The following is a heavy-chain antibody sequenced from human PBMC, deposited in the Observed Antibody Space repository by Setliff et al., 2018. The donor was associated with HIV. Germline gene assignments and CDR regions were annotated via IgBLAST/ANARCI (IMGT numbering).Heavy chain of an antibody. Sequence: SETLSLTCAVYGGSFSGFYWTWIRQPPGKGLGWIGEIKHGGSANYNPSLKSRVTISVDGSTNQFSLKLGSVTAADAAVYYCARGAYCGGASCSLTRFDPWGQGTLVTVSS. J-gene: IGHJ5*02. CDR2: IKHGGSA. CDR1: GGSFSGFY. CDR3: ARGAYCGGASCSLTRFDP. D-gene: IGHD2-15*01. V-gene: IGHV4-34*01.